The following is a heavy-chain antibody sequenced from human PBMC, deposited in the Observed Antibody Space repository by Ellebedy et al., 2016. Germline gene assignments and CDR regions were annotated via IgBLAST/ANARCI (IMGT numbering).Heavy chain of an antibody. Sequence: ASVKVSCXASGYTFTSYGISWVRQAPGQGLEWMGWISAYNGNTNYAQKLQGRVTMTTDTSTSTAYMELRSLRSADTAVYYCTRDPRGSSLYYWGQGTLVTVSS. J-gene: IGHJ4*02. D-gene: IGHD1-26*01. CDR1: GYTFTSYG. V-gene: IGHV1-18*01. CDR3: TRDPRGSSLYY. CDR2: ISAYNGNT.